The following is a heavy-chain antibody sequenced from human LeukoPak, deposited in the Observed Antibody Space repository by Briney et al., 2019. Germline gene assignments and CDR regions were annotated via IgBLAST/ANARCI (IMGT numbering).Heavy chain of an antibody. D-gene: IGHD1-26*01. CDR3: ARDSGSYLVYFDY. CDR2: INPNSGGT. V-gene: IGHV1-2*02. J-gene: IGHJ4*02. CDR1: GYTFTGYY. Sequence: ASVKVSCKASGYTFTGYYMHWVRQAPGQGLEWMGWINPNSGGTNYAQKFQGRVTMTRDTSISTAYMELSRLRSDDTAVYYCARDSGSYLVYFDYWAREPWSPSPQ.